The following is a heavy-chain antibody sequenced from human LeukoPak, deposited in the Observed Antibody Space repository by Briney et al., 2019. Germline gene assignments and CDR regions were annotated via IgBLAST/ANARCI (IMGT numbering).Heavy chain of an antibody. V-gene: IGHV1-2*02. CDR3: ARDHDYGPDY. D-gene: IGHD4/OR15-4a*01. CDR1: GYSFTVHY. J-gene: IGHJ4*02. CDR2: IKPDSGAT. Sequence: GASVKVSCKTSGYSFTVHYLHWLRHAPGQGLEWMGWIKPDSGATTFAQNFQGRVTMTSDTSINTAYMELSSLTSDDTAMYYCARDHDYGPDYWGQGTLVTVSA.